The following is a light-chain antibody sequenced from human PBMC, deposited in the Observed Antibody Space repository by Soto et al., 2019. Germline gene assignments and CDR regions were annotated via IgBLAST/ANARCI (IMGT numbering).Light chain of an antibody. CDR1: SGSIADTY. V-gene: IGLV6-57*01. Sequence: NFMLTQPQSVSESPGKTVTLPCTRSSGSIADTYIQWYQQRPGKSPTNVIYDDRERPSGVPNRFSASIDKSSNSASLTISGLKTEDEANYYCQSYDGTSIIFGGGTKLTVL. J-gene: IGLJ2*01. CDR2: DDR. CDR3: QSYDGTSII.